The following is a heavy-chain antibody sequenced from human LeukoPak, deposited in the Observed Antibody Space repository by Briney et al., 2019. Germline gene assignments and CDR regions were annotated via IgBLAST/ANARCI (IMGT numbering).Heavy chain of an antibody. V-gene: IGHV3-30*02. D-gene: IGHD3-16*02. CDR2: IKSDGTDK. J-gene: IGHJ4*02. CDR1: GFTFTNYG. Sequence: GGSLRLSCTTSGFTFTNYGFHWVRQAPGKGLEWMSFIKSDGTDKHYADSVKGRFTISRDNSKNTLYLQMDSLRPEDTAMYYCTKGISTEDYRFFFWGQGALVTVSS. CDR3: TKGISTEDYRFFF.